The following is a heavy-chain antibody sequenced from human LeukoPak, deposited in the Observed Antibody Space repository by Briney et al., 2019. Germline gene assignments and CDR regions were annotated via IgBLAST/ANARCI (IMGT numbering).Heavy chain of an antibody. J-gene: IGHJ5*01. CDR3: AREYNWLDS. CDR2: ITSSSSYI. Sequence: GGSLRLSCAASGFTFSTYTMNWVRQAPGKGLEWVSSITSSSSYIYYADSVKGRLIISRDNAKNSLYLQMNSLRAEDTALYYCAREYNWLDSWGQGTLVTVSS. CDR1: GFTFSTYT. V-gene: IGHV3-21*01.